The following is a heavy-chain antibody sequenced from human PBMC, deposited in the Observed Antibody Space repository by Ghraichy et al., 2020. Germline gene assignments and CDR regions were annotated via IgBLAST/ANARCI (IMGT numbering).Heavy chain of an antibody. Sequence: PETLSLTCTVSGGSISSSSYYWGWIRQPPGKGLEWIGSIYYSGSTYYTPSLKSRVTISVDTSKNQFSLKLRSVTAADTAVYYCARRAIAVAGTDNFDYGGQGTLVTVSS. CDR2: IYYSGST. J-gene: IGHJ4*02. D-gene: IGHD6-19*01. CDR1: GGSISSSSYY. V-gene: IGHV4-39*01. CDR3: ARRAIAVAGTDNFDY.